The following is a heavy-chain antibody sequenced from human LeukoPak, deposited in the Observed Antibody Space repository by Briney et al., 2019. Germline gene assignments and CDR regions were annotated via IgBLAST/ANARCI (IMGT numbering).Heavy chain of an antibody. CDR1: GFTFISYA. J-gene: IGHJ4*02. CDR2: ISGGTDST. V-gene: IGHV3-23*01. CDR3: AKGGDKYSYGELDY. D-gene: IGHD5-18*01. Sequence: GGSLRLSCAASGFTFISYAMSWVRQAPGKGLEWFSAISGGTDSTYYSDSVKGRFTISRDNSKNTLYLQMNTLRAEDTAVYYCAKGGDKYSYGELDYWGQGTLVTVSS.